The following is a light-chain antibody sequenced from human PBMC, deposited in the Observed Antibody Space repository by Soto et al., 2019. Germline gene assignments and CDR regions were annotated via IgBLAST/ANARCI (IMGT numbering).Light chain of an antibody. V-gene: IGLV2-14*01. CDR1: SSDVGGYNY. CDR3: SSYTITNNPRV. Sequence: QSALTQPGSVSGSPGQSVTISCTGTSSDVGGYNYVSWYQQHPGKAPKLMIYDVSKRPSGVSNRFSGSKSGNTASLTISGLQPEDEADYYCSSYTITNNPRVFGGGTKLTVL. CDR2: DVS. J-gene: IGLJ2*01.